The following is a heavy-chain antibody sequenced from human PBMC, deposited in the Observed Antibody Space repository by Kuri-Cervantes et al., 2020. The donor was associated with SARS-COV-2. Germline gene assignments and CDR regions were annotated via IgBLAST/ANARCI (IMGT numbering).Heavy chain of an antibody. V-gene: IGHV1-69*13. CDR1: GGTFSSYA. Sequence: SVKVSCKASGGTFSSYAISWVRQAPGQGLEWMGGIIPISGTANYAQKFQGRVTITADESTSTAYMELSSLRSEDTAVYYCASVSRLGGAAKQYYYYYMDVWGKGTTVTVSS. CDR2: IIPISGTA. CDR3: ASVSRLGGAAKQYYYYYMDV. D-gene: IGHD1-26*01. J-gene: IGHJ6*03.